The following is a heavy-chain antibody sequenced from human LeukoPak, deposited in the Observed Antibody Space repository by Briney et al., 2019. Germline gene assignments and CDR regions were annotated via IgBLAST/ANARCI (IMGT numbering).Heavy chain of an antibody. D-gene: IGHD4-17*01. CDR3: ARDSDYGETFDY. CDR1: GFXFSTYG. V-gene: IGHV3-30*03. J-gene: IGHJ4*02. CDR2: ISYDGSNK. Sequence: GGSLRLSCAASGFXFSTYGIHWVRQAPGKGREWVAAISYDGSNKYFADSVKGRFTISRDNSKNTLYLQMNSLRAEDTAVYYCARDSDYGETFDYWGQGTLVTVSS.